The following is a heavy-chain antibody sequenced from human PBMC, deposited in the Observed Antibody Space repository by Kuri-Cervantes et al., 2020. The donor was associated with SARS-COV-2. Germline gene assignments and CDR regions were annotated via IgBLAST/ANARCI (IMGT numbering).Heavy chain of an antibody. V-gene: IGHV3-21*05. CDR1: GFIFSDYS. J-gene: IGHJ4*02. Sequence: GGSLRLSCAPSGFIFSDYSMNWVRQAPGKGLELVSYISARGTDIYYADSVKGRFTISRDNSKNTLYLQMNSLRAEDTAVYYCAKGPSLFYYWGQGTLVTVSS. D-gene: IGHD3-10*02. CDR2: ISARGTDI. CDR3: AKGPSLFYY.